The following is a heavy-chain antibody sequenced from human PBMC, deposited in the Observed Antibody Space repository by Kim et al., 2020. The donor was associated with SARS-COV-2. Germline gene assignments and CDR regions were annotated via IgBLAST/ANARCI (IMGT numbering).Heavy chain of an antibody. CDR2: ISASGDTI. CDR1: GFTFSGYY. D-gene: IGHD6-6*01. V-gene: IGHV3-11*01. J-gene: IGHJ4*02. CDR3: ARDGQYSSLAY. Sequence: LSLTCATSGFTFSGYYMTWVRQAPGKGLEWISYISASGDTIYYADSVKGRFTISRDDSKNSMFLQMNSLRADDTALYYCARDGQYSSLAYWGQGTQVTVSS.